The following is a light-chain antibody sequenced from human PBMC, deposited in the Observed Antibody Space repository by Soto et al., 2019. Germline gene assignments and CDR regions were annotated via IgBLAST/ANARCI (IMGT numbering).Light chain of an antibody. CDR1: SSNIASNS. Sequence: QSMLTQPPSVSAAPGQKVTISCSGSSSNIASNSVSWYQQVPGTAPQLLIYDNNKRPTGIPDRFSGSKSGTSATLGITGLQTGDEADYYCGTWDSSLSVVVFGGGTKVTVL. CDR2: DNN. V-gene: IGLV1-51*01. J-gene: IGLJ2*01. CDR3: GTWDSSLSVVV.